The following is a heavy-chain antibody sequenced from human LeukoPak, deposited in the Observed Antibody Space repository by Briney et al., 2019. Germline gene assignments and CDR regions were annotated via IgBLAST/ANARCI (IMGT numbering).Heavy chain of an antibody. CDR1: GYTFTSYA. CDR2: INAGNGNT. CDR3: ARKTVVGSYFDY. V-gene: IGHV1-3*01. D-gene: IGHD4-23*01. Sequence: ASVKVSCKASGYTFTSYAMHWVRQAPGQRLEWMGWINAGNGNTKYSQKFQGRVTITRDTSASTAYMELSSLRSEDTAVYYCARKTVVGSYFDYWGQGTPVTVSS. J-gene: IGHJ4*02.